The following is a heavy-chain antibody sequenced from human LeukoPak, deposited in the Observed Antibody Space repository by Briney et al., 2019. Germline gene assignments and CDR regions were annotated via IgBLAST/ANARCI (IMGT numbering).Heavy chain of an antibody. D-gene: IGHD2-15*01. J-gene: IGHJ3*02. CDR1: GGSISSYY. Sequence: SENLSLTCTVSGGSISSYYWSWIRQPPGKGLEWIGYIYYSGSTNYNPSLKSLVTISVDTSKHQFSLKLSSVTAADTGVYYCATRVLVVVAATRLAFDIWGQGKMVTVSS. V-gene: IGHV4-59*01. CDR3: ATRVLVVVAATRLAFDI. CDR2: IYYSGST.